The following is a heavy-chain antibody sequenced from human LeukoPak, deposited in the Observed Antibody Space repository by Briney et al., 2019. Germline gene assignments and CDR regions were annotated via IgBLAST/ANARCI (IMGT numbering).Heavy chain of an antibody. Sequence: GGSLRLSCAASGLTLSRYAMTWVRQAPGKGLEWVSAISASGDSTYYADSVKGRFTISRDNSEDTLYLQMNSLRAEDTAMYYCANTYYFDYWGQGTLVTVS. CDR1: GLTLSRYA. CDR2: ISASGDST. V-gene: IGHV3-23*01. CDR3: ANTYYFDY. J-gene: IGHJ4*02.